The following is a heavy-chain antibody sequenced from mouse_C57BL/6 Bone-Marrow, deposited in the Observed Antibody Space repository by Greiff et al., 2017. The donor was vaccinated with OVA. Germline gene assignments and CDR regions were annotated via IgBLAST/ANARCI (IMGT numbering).Heavy chain of an antibody. CDR2: IDPSDSYT. CDR1: GYTFTSYW. Sequence: QVQLQQPGAELVKPGASVKLSCKASGYTFTSYWIQWVKQRPGQGLEWIGEIDPSDSYTNYNQKFKGKATLTVDTSSSTAYMQLSSLTSEDSAVYYCARDGYDYDEGWYFDVWGTGTTVTVSS. CDR3: ARDGYDYDEGWYFDV. D-gene: IGHD2-4*01. J-gene: IGHJ1*03. V-gene: IGHV1-50*01.